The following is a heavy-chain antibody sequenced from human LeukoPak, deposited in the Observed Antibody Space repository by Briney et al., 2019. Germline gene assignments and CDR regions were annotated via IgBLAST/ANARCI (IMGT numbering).Heavy chain of an antibody. CDR1: GYTFTGYY. Sequence: GASVKVSCKASGYTFTGYYMHWVRQAPGQGLEWMGWINPNSGGTNYAQKFQGRVTMTRDTSISTAYMELSRLRSDDTAVYYCASNYGSGSYYPPDYWGQGTLVTVSS. J-gene: IGHJ4*02. D-gene: IGHD3-10*01. CDR3: ASNYGSGSYYPPDY. V-gene: IGHV1-2*02. CDR2: INPNSGGT.